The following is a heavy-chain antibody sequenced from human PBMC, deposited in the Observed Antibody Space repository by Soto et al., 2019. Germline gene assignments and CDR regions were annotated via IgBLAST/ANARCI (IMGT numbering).Heavy chain of an antibody. D-gene: IGHD2-15*01. CDR2: IYSGGYT. Sequence: GGSLRLSCAVSGFTVSNNYMSWVRQAPGKGLEGVSVIYSGGYTAYGDSVKGRFTISRDNSKNTLYLQWSSLKASDTAIYYCARSRTYGGNSFDYCGQGTLVTVSS. V-gene: IGHV3-53*01. CDR3: ARSRTYGGNSFDY. J-gene: IGHJ4*02. CDR1: GFTVSNNY.